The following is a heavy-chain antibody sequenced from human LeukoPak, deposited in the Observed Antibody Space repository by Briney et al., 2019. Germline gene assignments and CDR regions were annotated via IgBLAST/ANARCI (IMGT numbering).Heavy chain of an antibody. Sequence: GGSLRLSCAASGFTFSSYWMHWVRQAPGKGLVWVSRINSDGSSTSYADSVKGRFTISRDNAKNTLYLQMNSLRAEDTAVYYCAKDYDFWSGYFYFDYWGQGTLVTVSS. D-gene: IGHD3-3*01. CDR2: INSDGSST. CDR1: GFTFSSYW. CDR3: AKDYDFWSGYFYFDY. J-gene: IGHJ4*02. V-gene: IGHV3-74*01.